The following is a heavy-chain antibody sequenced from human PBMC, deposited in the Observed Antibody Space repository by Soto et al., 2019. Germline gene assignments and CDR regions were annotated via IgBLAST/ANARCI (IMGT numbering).Heavy chain of an antibody. CDR1: GFTFSSYA. CDR2: IRGSGVST. V-gene: IGHV3-23*01. D-gene: IGHD6-13*01. CDR3: AKDRERIATRTIDY. Sequence: EVQLLESGGGLVQPGGSLRLSCAASGFTFSSYAMSWVRQAPGKGLEWVSGIRGSGVSTYYADYVKGRFTISRDNSKSTLYLQMNSMTAENTAVYYCAKDRERIATRTIDYWGQGTLGTVSS. J-gene: IGHJ4*02.